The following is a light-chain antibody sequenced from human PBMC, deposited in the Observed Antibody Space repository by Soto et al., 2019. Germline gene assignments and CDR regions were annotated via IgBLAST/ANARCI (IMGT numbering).Light chain of an antibody. CDR2: KAS. V-gene: IGKV1-5*03. CDR3: QQYKSYPLT. J-gene: IGKJ4*01. CDR1: QTISSW. Sequence: DIQMTQSPSTLSGSVGDRVTITCRASQTISSWLAWYQQKPGKAPKLLIYKASTLESGVPSRFSGSGSGTEFTLTIGSVQPDDFATYYCQQYKSYPLTFGGGTKVDIK.